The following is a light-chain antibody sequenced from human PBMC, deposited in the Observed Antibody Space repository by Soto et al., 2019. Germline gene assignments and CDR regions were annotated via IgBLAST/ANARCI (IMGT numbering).Light chain of an antibody. J-gene: IGLJ3*02. V-gene: IGLV2-23*01. CDR2: EGS. CDR3: CSYAGSGWV. CDR1: SSDVGSYNL. Sequence: QSALTQPASVSGSPGQSITISCTGTSSDVGSYNLVSWYQQHPGKAPKLMIYEGSKRPSGVSNRFSGYKSGNTASLTISGLQAEDEADYYCCSYAGSGWVFGGGTKVTVL.